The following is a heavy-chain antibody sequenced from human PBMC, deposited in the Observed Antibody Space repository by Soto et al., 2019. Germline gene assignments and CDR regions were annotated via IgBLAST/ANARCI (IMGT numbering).Heavy chain of an antibody. CDR2: ISSSSSYI. V-gene: IGHV3-21*01. D-gene: IGHD4-17*01. J-gene: IGHJ6*02. CDR1: GFTFSSYS. CDR3: ASEGGYGDYYYYYGMDV. Sequence: GGSLNLSCSASGFTFSSYSMNLVRQAPGKGLEWVSSISSSSSYIYYADSVKGRFTISRDNAKNSLYLQMNSLRAEDTAVYYCASEGGYGDYYYYYGMDVWGQGTTVTVSS.